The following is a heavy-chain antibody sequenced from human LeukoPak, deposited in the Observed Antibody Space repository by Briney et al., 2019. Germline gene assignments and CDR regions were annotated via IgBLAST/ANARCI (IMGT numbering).Heavy chain of an antibody. CDR3: ARDIRDAFDI. V-gene: IGHV3-66*01. D-gene: IGHD2-2*02. Sequence: GGSLRLSCAASGFTVSSNYMAWVRQAPGKGLEWVSVIYDGGFTDYTDSVKGRFTISRDNSKNTLYLQMNSLRAEDTAVYYCARDIRDAFDIWGQGTMVTVSS. J-gene: IGHJ3*02. CDR2: IYDGGFT. CDR1: GFTVSSNY.